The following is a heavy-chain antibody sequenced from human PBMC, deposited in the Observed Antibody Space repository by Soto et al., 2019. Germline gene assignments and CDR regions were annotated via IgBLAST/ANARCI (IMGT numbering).Heavy chain of an antibody. D-gene: IGHD3-9*01. CDR3: AKATLYDILTGYFDY. V-gene: IGHV3-23*01. Sequence: EVQLLESGGGLVQPGGSLRLSCAASGFTFSSYAMSWVRQAPGKGLEWVSAINGSGGSTYYADSVKGRFTISRDNSKNTLYLQMISLRAEDTAVYYCAKATLYDILTGYFDYWGQGTLVTVSS. J-gene: IGHJ4*02. CDR1: GFTFSSYA. CDR2: INGSGGST.